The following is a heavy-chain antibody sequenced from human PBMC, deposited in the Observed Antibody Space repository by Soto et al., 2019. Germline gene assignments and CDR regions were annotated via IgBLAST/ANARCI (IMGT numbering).Heavy chain of an antibody. CDR2: LYYSGDT. D-gene: IGHD2-15*01. Sequence: QLPLQESGPGLVKPSETLSLICTVSGGSISSTSYYWGWIRQPPGKGLEWVASLYYSGDTYYNPFLRSLVTIAFDTTKNQFSLRLNSVTAADTPVYYFARSPHCSGGSGSPNGLGHWGQGTLVTVCS. J-gene: IGHJ1*01. V-gene: IGHV4-39*01. CDR3: ARSPHCSGGSGSPNGLGH. CDR1: GGSISSTSYY.